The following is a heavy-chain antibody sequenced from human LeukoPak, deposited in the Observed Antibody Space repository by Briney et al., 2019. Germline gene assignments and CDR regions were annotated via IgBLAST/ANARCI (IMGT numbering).Heavy chain of an antibody. J-gene: IGHJ4*02. CDR1: GFTFSGYA. Sequence: GGSLRLSCAASGFTFSGYAMSRVRQAPGKGLEWVSDIKGSVGNTYYADSVKGRFTISRDNSKNKLYLQMNSLRAEDTAVYYCAKAHIDGDGYYYFDYWGQGTLVSVSS. CDR3: AKAHIDGDGYYYFDY. CDR2: IKGSVGNT. D-gene: IGHD3-22*01. V-gene: IGHV3-23*01.